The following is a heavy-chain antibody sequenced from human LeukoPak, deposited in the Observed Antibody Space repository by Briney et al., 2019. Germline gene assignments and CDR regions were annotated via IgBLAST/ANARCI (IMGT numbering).Heavy chain of an antibody. V-gene: IGHV3-23*01. J-gene: IGHJ4*02. D-gene: IGHD2-15*01. Sequence: PGGSLRLSCAASGFTFSSYGMHWVRQAPGKGLEWVSAISGSGGSTYYADSVKGRFTISRDNSKNTLYLQMNSLRAEDTAVYYCARGYCSGGSCYGVTYYYDSSGSTNDYWGQGTLVTVSS. CDR3: ARGYCSGGSCYGVTYYYDSSGSTNDY. CDR1: GFTFSSYG. CDR2: ISGSGGST.